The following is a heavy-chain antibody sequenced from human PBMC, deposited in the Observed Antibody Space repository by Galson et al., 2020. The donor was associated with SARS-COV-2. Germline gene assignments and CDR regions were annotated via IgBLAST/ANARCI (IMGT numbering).Heavy chain of an antibody. J-gene: IGHJ3*02. V-gene: IGHV4-31*03. CDR1: GGSISSGGYY. CDR2: IYYSGST. Sequence: ASKTLSLTCTVSGGSISSGGYYWSWIRQHPGKGLEWIGYIYYSGSTYYNPSLKSRVTISVDTSKNQFSLKLSSVTAADTAVYYCARDRQLVENAFDIWGQGTMVTVSS. CDR3: ARDRQLVENAFDI. D-gene: IGHD1-26*01.